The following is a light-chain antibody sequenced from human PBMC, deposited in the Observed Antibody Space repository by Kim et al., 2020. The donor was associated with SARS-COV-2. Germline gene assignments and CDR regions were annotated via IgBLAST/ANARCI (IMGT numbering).Light chain of an antibody. CDR3: LSADSSGTYPYV. J-gene: IGLJ1*01. CDR2: KDS. Sequence: SYELTQPPSVSVSLGQMARITCSGDALPKKYAYWYQQKPGQFPVLVIYKDSERPSGIPERFSGSSSGTIVTLTISGVQAEDEADYYCLSADSSGTYPYVF. CDR1: ALPKKY. V-gene: IGLV3-16*01.